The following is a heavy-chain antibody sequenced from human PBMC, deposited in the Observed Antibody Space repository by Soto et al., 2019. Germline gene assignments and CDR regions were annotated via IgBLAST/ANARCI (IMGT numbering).Heavy chain of an antibody. CDR2: ISGSGGST. CDR1: GFTFSSYA. Sequence: EVQLLESGGGLVQPGGSLRLSCAASGFTFSSYAMSWVRQAPGKGLEWVSAISGSGGSTYYADAVKGRFTISRDNSKNTLYLQMNSLRAEDTAVYYCAKSSDYGMAEYFQHWGQGTLVTVS. CDR3: AKSSDYGMAEYFQH. D-gene: IGHD4-17*01. V-gene: IGHV3-23*01. J-gene: IGHJ1*01.